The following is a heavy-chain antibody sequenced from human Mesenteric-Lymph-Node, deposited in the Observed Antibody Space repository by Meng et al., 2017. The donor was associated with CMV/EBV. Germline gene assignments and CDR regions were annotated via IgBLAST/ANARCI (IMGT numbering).Heavy chain of an antibody. CDR1: ISPGGYY. CDR3: ARDVGYYYDSSGYGYYFDS. V-gene: IGHV4-31*02. Sequence: ISPGGYYWGWLRQYPGKGLEWIGYIYYSGTTNYNPSLNSRVTISVDTSTNQFSLRLSSVTAADTAVYYCARDVGYYYDSSGYGYYFDSWGQGTLVTVSS. D-gene: IGHD3-22*01. J-gene: IGHJ4*02. CDR2: IYYSGTT.